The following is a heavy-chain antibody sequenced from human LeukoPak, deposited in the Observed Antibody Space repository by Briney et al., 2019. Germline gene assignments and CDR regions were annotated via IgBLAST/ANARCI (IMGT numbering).Heavy chain of an antibody. Sequence: GGSLRLSCAASGFTFSSYSMNWVRQAPGKGLEWVSFVSGSSSYIYYADSLRGRFTISRDNAKNSLHLQMNSLRAEDTAVYYCARARQGSGYDSSDYWGQGTLVTVSS. J-gene: IGHJ4*02. V-gene: IGHV3-21*01. CDR3: ARARQGSGYDSSDY. CDR1: GFTFSSYS. CDR2: VSGSSSYI. D-gene: IGHD5-12*01.